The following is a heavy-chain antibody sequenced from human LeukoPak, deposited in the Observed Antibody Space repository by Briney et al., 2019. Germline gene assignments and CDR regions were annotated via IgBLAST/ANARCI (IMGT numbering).Heavy chain of an antibody. V-gene: IGHV4-59*01. J-gene: IGHJ4*02. D-gene: IGHD2-8*02. CDR1: GGSISSYY. Sequence: PSETLSLTCTVSGGSISSYYWSWIRQPPGKGLEWIGYIYYSGSTNYNPSLKSRVTISVDTSKNQFPLKLSSVTAADTAVYYCARVTGGAADYWGQGTLVTVSS. CDR3: ARVTGGAADY. CDR2: IYYSGST.